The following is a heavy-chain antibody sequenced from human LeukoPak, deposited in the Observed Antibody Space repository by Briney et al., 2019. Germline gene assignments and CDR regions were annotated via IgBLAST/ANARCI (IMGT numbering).Heavy chain of an antibody. Sequence: PSETLSLTCAVYGGSFSGYYWSWIRRPPGKGLEWIGEINHSGSTNYNPSLKSRVTISVGTSKNQFSLKLSSVTAADTAVYYCARWGNPSATFDYWGQGTLVTVSS. CDR2: INHSGST. V-gene: IGHV4-34*01. D-gene: IGHD3-16*01. J-gene: IGHJ4*02. CDR3: ARWGNPSATFDY. CDR1: GGSFSGYY.